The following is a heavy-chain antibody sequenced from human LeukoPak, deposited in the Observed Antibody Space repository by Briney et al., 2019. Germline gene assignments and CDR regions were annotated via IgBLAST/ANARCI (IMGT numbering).Heavy chain of an antibody. CDR3: ARALGGMVNPGFFDY. CDR2: IWYDGSNK. V-gene: IGHV3-33*01. D-gene: IGHD2-8*01. CDR1: GFTFSSYG. Sequence: AGGSLRLSCAAPGFTFSSYGMHWVRQAPGRGLEWVAVIWYDGSNKYYADSVKGRFTISRDNSKNTLYLQMNSLRAEDTAVYYCARALGGMVNPGFFDYWGQGTLVTVSS. J-gene: IGHJ4*02.